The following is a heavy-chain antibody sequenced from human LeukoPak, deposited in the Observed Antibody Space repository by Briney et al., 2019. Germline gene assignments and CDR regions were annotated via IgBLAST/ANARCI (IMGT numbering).Heavy chain of an antibody. D-gene: IGHD3-3*01. J-gene: IGHJ4*02. CDR3: AITYYDFWSGQFDY. CDR2: INHSGST. CDR1: GGSFSGYY. Sequence: PSETLSLTCAVYGGSFSGYYWSWIRQPPGKGLEWIGEINHSGSTNYNPSLKSRVTISVDTSKNQFSLKLSSVTAADTAVYYCAITYYDFWSGQFDYWGQGTLVTVSS. V-gene: IGHV4-34*01.